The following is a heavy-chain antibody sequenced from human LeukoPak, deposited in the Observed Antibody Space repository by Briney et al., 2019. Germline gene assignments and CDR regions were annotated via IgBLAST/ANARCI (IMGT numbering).Heavy chain of an antibody. J-gene: IGHJ4*02. D-gene: IGHD6-13*01. Sequence: GGSLRLSCAASGFTLTDNYMSWIRQAPGKGLEWVAYINNVGNIIYYADSVKGRFTISRDNAKQSLYLQMNSLRAEDTALYYCAKDERSSSSIDYWGQGTLVTV. CDR2: INNVGNII. CDR1: GFTLTDNY. CDR3: AKDERSSSSIDY. V-gene: IGHV3-11*01.